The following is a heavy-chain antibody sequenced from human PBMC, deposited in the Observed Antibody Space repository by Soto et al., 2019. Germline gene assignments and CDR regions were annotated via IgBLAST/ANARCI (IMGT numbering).Heavy chain of an antibody. V-gene: IGHV1-58*01. CDR2: IVVGSGNT. D-gene: IGHD6-19*01. J-gene: IGHJ4*02. CDR1: GFTFTSSA. CDR3: AASSGWYPHYYFDY. Sequence: SEKVSCKASGFTFTSSAVQWVRQARGQRLEWIGWIVVGSGNTNYAQKFQERVTITRDMSTSTAYMELSSLSSEDTAVYYCAASSGWYPHYYFDYWGQGTLVTVSS.